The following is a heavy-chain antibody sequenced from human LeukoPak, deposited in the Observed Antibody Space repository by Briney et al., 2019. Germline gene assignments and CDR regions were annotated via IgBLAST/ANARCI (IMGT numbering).Heavy chain of an antibody. CDR1: GFTLSNYW. J-gene: IGHJ5*02. CDR2: INSEGSGT. V-gene: IGHV3-74*01. CDR3: ARGVLTYFDP. Sequence: RPGGSLRLSCVASGFTLSNYWMHWVRQGPGKGLVSVSHINSEGSGTSYADSVKGRFTISRDIAKNTVYLEMNSPRAEDTAVYYCARGVLTYFDPWGQGTLVTVSS. D-gene: IGHD3-9*01.